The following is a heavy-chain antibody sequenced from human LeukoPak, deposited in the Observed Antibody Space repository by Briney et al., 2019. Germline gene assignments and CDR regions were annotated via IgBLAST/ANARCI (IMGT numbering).Heavy chain of an antibody. CDR1: GGSISSSSYY. CDR3: ARHRSGSYWRAFDI. V-gene: IGHV4-39*01. J-gene: IGHJ3*02. D-gene: IGHD1-26*01. Sequence: SETLSLTCTVSGGSISSSSYYWGWIRQPPGKGLEWIGSIYYSGSTYYNPSLKSRVTISVDTSKNQFSLKLSSVTAADTAVYYCARHRSGSYWRAFDIWGQGTMVTVSS. CDR2: IYYSGST.